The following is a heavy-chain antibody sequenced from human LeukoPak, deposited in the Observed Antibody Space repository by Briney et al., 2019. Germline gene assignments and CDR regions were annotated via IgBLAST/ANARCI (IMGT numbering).Heavy chain of an antibody. V-gene: IGHV1-2*02. J-gene: IGHJ4*02. CDR2: INPNSGGT. CDR3: ARGGYYDSSGYYVDY. Sequence: ASVKVSCKASGYTFTSYGISWVRQAPGQGLEWMGWINPNSGGTNYAQKFQGRVTMTRDTSISTAYMELSRLRSDDTAVYYCARGGYYDSSGYYVDYWGQGTLVTVSS. D-gene: IGHD3-22*01. CDR1: GYTFTSYG.